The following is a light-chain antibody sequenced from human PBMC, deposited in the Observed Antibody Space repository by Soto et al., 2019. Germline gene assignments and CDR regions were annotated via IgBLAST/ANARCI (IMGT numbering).Light chain of an antibody. CDR2: SNN. Sequence: QSVLTQPPSASGTPGQRVTISCSGSSSNIGSNTVNWYQQLPGTAPKLLIYSNNQRASGVPDGFSGSKSGTSASLAISRLQSEDEADYCCAAWDDSLNGPVFGGGTKLTVL. J-gene: IGLJ2*01. CDR3: AAWDDSLNGPV. CDR1: SSNIGSNT. V-gene: IGLV1-44*01.